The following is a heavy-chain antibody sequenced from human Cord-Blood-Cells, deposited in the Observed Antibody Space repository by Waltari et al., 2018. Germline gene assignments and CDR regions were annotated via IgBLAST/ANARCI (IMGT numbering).Heavy chain of an antibody. J-gene: IGHJ3*02. CDR1: GGTFSSYA. CDR3: ARGTIVVVPAAINAFDI. Sequence: QVQLVQSGAEVKKPGSSVKVSCKASGGTFSSYAISCVRQAPGQGLEWMGRIIPILGIANYAQKFQGRVTITADKSTSTAYMELSSLRSEDTAVYYCARGTIVVVPAAINAFDIWGQGTMVTVSS. CDR2: IIPILGIA. D-gene: IGHD2-2*02. V-gene: IGHV1-69*09.